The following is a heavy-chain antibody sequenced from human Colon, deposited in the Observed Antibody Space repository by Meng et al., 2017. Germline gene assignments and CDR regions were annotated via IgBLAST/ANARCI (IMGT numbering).Heavy chain of an antibody. CDR2: IYYSGST. Sequence: QVQLQESGPGLVTPSQSLSLTCTVSGGSISSGGYFWSWIRQHPGKGLEWIGYIYYSGSTYYNPSLKSRVTISVDTSKNQFSLKLTSVTAADTAVYYCARAPLNYDILTGYPDYWGQGTLVTVSS. CDR1: GGSISSGGYF. J-gene: IGHJ4*02. D-gene: IGHD3-9*01. V-gene: IGHV4-31*03. CDR3: ARAPLNYDILTGYPDY.